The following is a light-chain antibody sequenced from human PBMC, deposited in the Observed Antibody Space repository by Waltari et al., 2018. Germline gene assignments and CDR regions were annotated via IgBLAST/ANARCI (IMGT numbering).Light chain of an antibody. CDR2: EAN. Sequence: QTVVTQEPPSSVPPGGTVTLTCALLSGSLSSTSYASWYQQSPGQTPRTLRYEANIRLSGVAGGCAGSVCGKKAVLSSTVTRAEDESTYDCLLFMGGGIWVFGGGTKLS. J-gene: IGLJ3*02. V-gene: IGLV8-61*01. CDR1: SGSLSSTSY. CDR3: LLFMGGGIWV.